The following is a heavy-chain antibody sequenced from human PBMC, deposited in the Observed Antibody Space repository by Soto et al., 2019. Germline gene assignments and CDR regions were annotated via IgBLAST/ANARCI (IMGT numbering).Heavy chain of an antibody. V-gene: IGHV4-34*01. CDR2: INHSGST. J-gene: IGHJ5*02. Sequence: SETLSLTCAVYGGSFSGYYWSWIRQPPGKGLEWIGEINHSGSTNYNPSLKSRVTISVDTSKNQFSLKLSSVTAADTAVYYCAAVATIGNWFDPWGQGTLVTVSS. CDR3: AAVATIGNWFDP. D-gene: IGHD5-12*01. CDR1: GGSFSGYY.